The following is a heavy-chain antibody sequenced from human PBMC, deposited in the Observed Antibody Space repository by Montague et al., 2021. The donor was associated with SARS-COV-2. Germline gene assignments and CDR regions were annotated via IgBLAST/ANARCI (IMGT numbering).Heavy chain of an antibody. Sequence: SETLSLTCTVSGGSVRSSNDCWGWIRQPPGKGLEWIANFYYSRNTYYNPSLKSRVTISVDTSNNQFSLKLSSVTAADTAVYYCARGPKMYGELADYWGQGTLVTVSS. CDR2: FYYSRNT. CDR3: ARGPKMYGELADY. J-gene: IGHJ4*02. CDR1: GGSVRSSNDC. V-gene: IGHV4-39*01. D-gene: IGHD4-17*01.